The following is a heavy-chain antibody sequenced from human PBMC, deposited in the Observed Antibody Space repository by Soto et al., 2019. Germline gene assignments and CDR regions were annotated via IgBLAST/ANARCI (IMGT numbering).Heavy chain of an antibody. CDR2: ISSDGSTT. Sequence: GGSLRLSCAASGFTFSTYWMHWVRQAPGKGLVWVSRISSDGSTTTYADSVKGRFTISRDNAKNTLYLQMNSLRGEDTAVYYCARDSGYSVNDYWGQGTLVTVSS. V-gene: IGHV3-74*01. D-gene: IGHD3-22*01. CDR1: GFTFSTYW. CDR3: ARDSGYSVNDY. J-gene: IGHJ4*02.